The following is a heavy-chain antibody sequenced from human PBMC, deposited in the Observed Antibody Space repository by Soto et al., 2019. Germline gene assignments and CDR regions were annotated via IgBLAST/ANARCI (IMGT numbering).Heavy chain of an antibody. CDR2: ISSSTSTR. D-gene: IGHD3-10*02. CDR1: GFIFSRYS. CDR3: SKLIRYFYYVVY. V-gene: IGHV3-48*01. J-gene: IGHJ4*01. Sequence: GGSLRLSCAASGFIFSRYSMNWVRQAPGKGLEWISYISSSTSTRYYADKVKGRFTISRDNAKKSIYLKMNSLRAEDKDMYYYSKLIRYFYYVVYWCYVTLVTVSS.